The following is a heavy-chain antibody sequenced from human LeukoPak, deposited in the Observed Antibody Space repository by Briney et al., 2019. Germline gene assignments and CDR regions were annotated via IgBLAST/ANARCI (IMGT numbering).Heavy chain of an antibody. Sequence: GGSLRLSCAASGFTFSTYAMSWVRQAPGKGLEWVSVISGSGGNTYYADPVKGRFTISRDNSKNTLYLQMNSLRAEDTALYYCAKGLSGYVPFDFWGQGTLVTVSS. CDR2: ISGSGGNT. J-gene: IGHJ4*02. V-gene: IGHV3-23*01. CDR3: AKGLSGYVPFDF. D-gene: IGHD5-12*01. CDR1: GFTFSTYA.